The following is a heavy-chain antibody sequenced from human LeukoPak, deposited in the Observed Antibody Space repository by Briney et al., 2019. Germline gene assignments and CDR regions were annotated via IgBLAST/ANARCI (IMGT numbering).Heavy chain of an antibody. Sequence: SETLSLTCTVSGGSISSSSHYWGWIRQPPGKGLEWIGSIYYSGSTYYNPSLKSRVTISVDTSKNQFSLKLSSVTAADTAVYYCAGSRGYSYGPFTFDYWGQGTLVTVSS. J-gene: IGHJ4*02. CDR1: GGSISSSSHY. CDR2: IYYSGST. D-gene: IGHD5-18*01. V-gene: IGHV4-39*01. CDR3: AGSRGYSYGPFTFDY.